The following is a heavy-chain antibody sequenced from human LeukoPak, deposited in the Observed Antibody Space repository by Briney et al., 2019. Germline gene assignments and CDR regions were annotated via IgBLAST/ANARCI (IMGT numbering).Heavy chain of an antibody. D-gene: IGHD3-22*01. J-gene: IGHJ4*02. CDR2: IYYSGST. CDR1: GGSISSSSYY. CDR3: ARGKYYYDSSGYYFIDY. Sequence: PPETLSLTCTVSGGSISSSSYYWGWIRQPPGKGLEWIGSIYYSGSTYYNPSLKSRVTISVDTSKNQFSLKLSSVTAADTAVYYCARGKYYYDSSGYYFIDYWGQGTLVTVSS. V-gene: IGHV4-39*07.